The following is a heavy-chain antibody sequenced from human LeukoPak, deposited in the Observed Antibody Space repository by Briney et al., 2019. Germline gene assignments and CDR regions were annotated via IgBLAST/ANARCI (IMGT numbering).Heavy chain of an antibody. J-gene: IGHJ6*03. V-gene: IGHV3-21*01. Sequence: PGGSLRLSCAASGFMFSSYWMSWVRQAPGKGLEWVSSISSSSSYIYYADSVKGRFTISRDNAKNSLYLQMNSLRAEDTAVYYCARDWPYYYYMDVWGKGTTVTVSS. CDR2: ISSSSSYI. CDR1: GFMFSSYW. CDR3: ARDWPYYYYMDV.